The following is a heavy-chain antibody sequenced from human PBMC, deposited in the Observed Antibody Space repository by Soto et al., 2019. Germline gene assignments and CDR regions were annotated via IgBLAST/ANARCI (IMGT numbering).Heavy chain of an antibody. CDR3: VRRVSGNYDY. CDR1: GFTFSSYD. CDR2: ISSNGGTT. V-gene: IGHV3-64*01. J-gene: IGHJ4*02. Sequence: EVQLAESGGGMVQPGGSLRLSCVASGFTFSSYDMHWVRQAPGKGLEYVSSISSNGGTTYYGNSVKGRFTISRDNSTNTLSLQMGSLRAEDMAVYYCVRRVSGNYDYWGQGTLVTVSS. D-gene: IGHD1-7*01.